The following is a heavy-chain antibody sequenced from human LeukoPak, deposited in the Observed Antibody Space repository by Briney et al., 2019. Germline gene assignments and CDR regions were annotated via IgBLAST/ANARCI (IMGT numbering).Heavy chain of an antibody. V-gene: IGHV1-2*02. J-gene: IGHJ4*02. CDR2: INPNSGGT. CDR1: GYTFTGYY. CDR3: ARAGSYKDFYYFDY. D-gene: IGHD1-26*01. Sequence: ASVKVSCKASGYTFTGYYMHWVRQAPGRGLEWMGWINPNSGGTNYAQKFQGRVTMTRDTSISTAYMELSRLRSDDTAVYYCARAGSYKDFYYFDYWGQGTLVTVSS.